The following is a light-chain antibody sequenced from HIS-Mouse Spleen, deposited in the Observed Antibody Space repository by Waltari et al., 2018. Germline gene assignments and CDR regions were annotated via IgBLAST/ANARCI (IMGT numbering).Light chain of an antibody. CDR3: YSTDSSGNHRV. CDR1: ALPKKY. CDR2: EDS. V-gene: IGLV3-10*01. J-gene: IGLJ2*01. Sequence: SYELTQPPSVSVSPGQTARITFSGDALPKKYAYWYQQKSGQAPVLVIYEDSKRPSGIPERFSGSSSGKMATLTISGAKVEDEADYYCYSTDSSGNHRVFGGGTKLTVL.